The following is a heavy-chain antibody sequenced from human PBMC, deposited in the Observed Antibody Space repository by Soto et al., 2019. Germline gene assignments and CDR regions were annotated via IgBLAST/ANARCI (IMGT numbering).Heavy chain of an antibody. CDR2: IYYSGST. CDR1: GGSVSSGSYY. V-gene: IGHV4-61*01. J-gene: IGHJ6*02. CDR3: ARDGPVYGMDV. Sequence: QVQLQESGPGLVKPSETLSLTCTVSGGSVSSGSYYWSWIRQPPGKGLEWIGYIYYSGSTNYNPSLKSRVTISVDTSKNQFSLKLSSVTAADTAVYYCARDGPVYGMDVWGHGTTVTVSS.